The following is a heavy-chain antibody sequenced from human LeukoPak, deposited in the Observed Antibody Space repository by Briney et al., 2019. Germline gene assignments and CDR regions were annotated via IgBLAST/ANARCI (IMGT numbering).Heavy chain of an antibody. CDR2: INPNSGGT. J-gene: IGHJ4*02. CDR1: GGTFSSYA. Sequence: GASVKVSCKASGGTFSSYAISWVRQAPGQGLEWMGWINPNSGGTNYAQKFQGRVTMTRDTSISTAYMELSRLRSDDTAVYYCAREGAVAGDFDYRGQRTLLTV. CDR3: AREGAVAGDFDY. V-gene: IGHV1-2*02. D-gene: IGHD6-19*01.